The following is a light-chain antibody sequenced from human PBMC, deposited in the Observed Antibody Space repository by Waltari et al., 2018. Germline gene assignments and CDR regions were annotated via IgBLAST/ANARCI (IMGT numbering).Light chain of an antibody. CDR3: MQALHTPRT. Sequence: DIVVTQSPLSLPVTPGEPASISCRSSQSLLHSNGYNYLDWYLQKPGQSPQLLIYLASNLASGVPDRFSGSGSGTDFALKISRVEAEDVGVYYCMQALHTPRTFGQGTKVEIK. CDR2: LAS. CDR1: QSLLHSNGYNY. J-gene: IGKJ1*01. V-gene: IGKV2-28*01.